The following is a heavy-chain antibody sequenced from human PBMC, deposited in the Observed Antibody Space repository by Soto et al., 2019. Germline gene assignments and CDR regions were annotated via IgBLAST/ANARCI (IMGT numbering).Heavy chain of an antibody. CDR1: GYSFTSYW. Sequence: GESLKISCKGSGYSFTSYWISWVRQVPGKGLEWMGRIDPSDSYTNYSPSFQGHVTISADKSISTAYLQWSSLKASDTATYYCARHGYSYGYPRSPFDYWGQGTLVTVSS. CDR2: IDPSDSYT. V-gene: IGHV5-10-1*01. J-gene: IGHJ4*02. CDR3: ARHGYSYGYPRSPFDY. D-gene: IGHD5-18*01.